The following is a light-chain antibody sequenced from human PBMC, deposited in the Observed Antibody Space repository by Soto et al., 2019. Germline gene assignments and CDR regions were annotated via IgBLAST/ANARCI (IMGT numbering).Light chain of an antibody. CDR2: DAA. CDR1: QSVGSNF. J-gene: IGKJ1*01. CDR3: HQYGGSSRA. V-gene: IGKV3D-20*01. Sequence: EVVLTQSPATLSLSPGERATLSCGASQSVGSNFLAWYQQKPGLAPRLLISDAACRATGIPDRFSGSASGTDFTLTISRLEPEDSAVYYCHQYGGSSRAFGQGTRVEIK.